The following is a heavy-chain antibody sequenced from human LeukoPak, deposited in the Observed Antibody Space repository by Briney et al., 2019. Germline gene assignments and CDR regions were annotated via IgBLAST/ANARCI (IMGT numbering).Heavy chain of an antibody. J-gene: IGHJ4*02. Sequence: SETLSLTCAVYGGSFSGYYWGWIRQPPGKGLEWIGSIYYSGSTYYNPSLKSRVTISVDTSKNQFSLKLSSVTAADTAVYYCARFAGSWVLPQPYYFDYWGQGTLVTVSS. CDR2: IYYSGST. D-gene: IGHD3-10*01. CDR3: ARFAGSWVLPQPYYFDY. V-gene: IGHV4-39*01. CDR1: GGSFSGYY.